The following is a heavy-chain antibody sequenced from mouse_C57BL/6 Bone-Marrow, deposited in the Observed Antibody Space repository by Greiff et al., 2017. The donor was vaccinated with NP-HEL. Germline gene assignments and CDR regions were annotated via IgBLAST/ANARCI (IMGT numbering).Heavy chain of an antibody. Sequence: VQGVESGAELMKPGASVKLSCKATGYTFTGYWIEWVKQRPGHGLEWIGEILPGSGSTNYSEKFKSKATLTVDTSSSTAYMQLSSLTSEDSAVYYCARLFDYWGQGTTLTVSS. CDR3: ARLFDY. CDR2: ILPGSGST. V-gene: IGHV1-9*01. J-gene: IGHJ2*01. CDR1: GYTFTGYW.